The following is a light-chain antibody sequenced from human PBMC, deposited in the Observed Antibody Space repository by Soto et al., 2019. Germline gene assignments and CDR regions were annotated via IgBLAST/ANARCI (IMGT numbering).Light chain of an antibody. Sequence: QSVLTQPPSASGSPGQSVTISCTGTSSDVGGYNYVSWYQQHPGKAPKFLIFEVSRRPSGVPDRFSGSKSGNTASLTVSGLQVYDEADYYCSSYAGSNNPVIFGGGTQLTVL. J-gene: IGLJ2*01. CDR2: EVS. CDR3: SSYAGSNNPVI. CDR1: SSDVGGYNY. V-gene: IGLV2-8*01.